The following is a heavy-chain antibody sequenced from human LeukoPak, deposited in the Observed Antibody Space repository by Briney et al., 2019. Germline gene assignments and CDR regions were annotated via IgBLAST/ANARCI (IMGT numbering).Heavy chain of an antibody. D-gene: IGHD6-6*01. V-gene: IGHV4-59*12. CDR2: FSYSGST. J-gene: IGHJ5*02. CDR1: GGSITSDY. CDR3: AREVIAAHNWFDP. Sequence: MASETLSLTCTVSGGSITSDYWSWIRQSPGKGLEWIGYFSYSGSTHYSPSLTSRVAISVDTSRNQFSLKLKSVTAADTAMYYCAREVIAAHNWFDPWGQGTLVTVSS.